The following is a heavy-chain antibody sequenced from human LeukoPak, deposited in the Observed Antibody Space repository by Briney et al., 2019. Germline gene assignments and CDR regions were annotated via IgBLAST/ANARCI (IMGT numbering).Heavy chain of an antibody. V-gene: IGHV3-30*02. CDR2: IRCDGSNK. J-gene: IGHJ6*03. CDR1: GFTFSSYG. Sequence: GGSLRLSCAASGFTFSSYGMHWVRQAPGKGLEWVAFIRCDGSNKYYADSVKGRFTISRDNSKNTLYLQMNSLRAEDTAVYYCAKVNRHYYDSSGYYKRGDYYYMDVWGKGNPGHRLL. D-gene: IGHD3-22*01. CDR3: AKVNRHYYDSSGYYKRGDYYYMDV.